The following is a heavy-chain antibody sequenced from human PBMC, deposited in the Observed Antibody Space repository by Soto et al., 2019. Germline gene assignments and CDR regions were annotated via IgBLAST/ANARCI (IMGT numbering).Heavy chain of an antibody. J-gene: IGHJ4*01. CDR3: GSVFEY. CDR1: GFTFSNYW. CDR2: ISHDGSGT. V-gene: IGHV3-74*01. Sequence: GGSLRLSCAASGFTFSNYWMHWVRQVPGRGLVWVSRISHDGSGTSYADSVKGRFTISRDNAKNTVYLQMNSLRAEDTAVYYSGSVFEYSGPGTLVTLSS.